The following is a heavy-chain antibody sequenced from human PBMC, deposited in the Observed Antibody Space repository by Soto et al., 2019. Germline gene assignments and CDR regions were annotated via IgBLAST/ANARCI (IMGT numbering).Heavy chain of an antibody. CDR3: GKERRGSGWSVCDF. CDR1: GFIFRDYA. V-gene: IGHV3-23*01. D-gene: IGHD6-19*01. Sequence: VQLLESGGGLVQPGGSLRLSCAASGFIFRDYAMNWVRQAPGKGLEWVSDISGSGDSARYADSVKGRSTISRDNSRDTLYLHMNSLRVDDTAVYYCGKERRGSGWSVCDFWGQGDLVTVSS. J-gene: IGHJ4*02. CDR2: ISGSGDSA.